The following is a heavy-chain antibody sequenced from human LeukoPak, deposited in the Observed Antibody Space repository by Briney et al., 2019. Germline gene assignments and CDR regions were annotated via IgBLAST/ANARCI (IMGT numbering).Heavy chain of an antibody. V-gene: IGHV4-61*02. CDR2: IYTSGST. D-gene: IGHD6-19*01. CDR1: GGSISSGSYY. J-gene: IGHJ4*02. CDR3: ASIAVAGTPLDY. Sequence: SETLSLTRTVSGGSISSGSYYWSWIRQPAGKGLEWIGRIYTSGSTNYNPSLKSRVTISVDTSKNQFSLKLNSVTAADTAVYYCASIAVAGTPLDYWGQGTLVTVSS.